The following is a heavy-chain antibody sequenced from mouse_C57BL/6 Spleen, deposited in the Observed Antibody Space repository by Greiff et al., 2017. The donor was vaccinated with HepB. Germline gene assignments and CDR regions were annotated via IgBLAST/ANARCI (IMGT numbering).Heavy chain of an antibody. Sequence: QVQLQQPGAELVKPGASVKMSCKASGYTFTSYWITWVKQRPGQGLEWIGDIYPGSGSTNYNEKFKRKATLTVDTSSSTAYMQLSSLTSEDSAVYYCARDYYGSWGYFDYWGQGTTLTVSS. CDR3: ARDYYGSWGYFDY. D-gene: IGHD1-1*01. V-gene: IGHV1-55*01. CDR1: GYTFTSYW. CDR2: IYPGSGST. J-gene: IGHJ2*01.